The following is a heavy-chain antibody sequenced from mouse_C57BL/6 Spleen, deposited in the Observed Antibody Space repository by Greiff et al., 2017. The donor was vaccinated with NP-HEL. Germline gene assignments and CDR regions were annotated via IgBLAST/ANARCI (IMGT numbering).Heavy chain of an antibody. Sequence: QVQLQQPGAELVKPGASVKLSCKASGYTFTSYWMHWVKQRPGRGLEWIGRIDPNSGGTKYNEKFKSKATLTVDKPSSTAYMQLSSLTSEDSAVYYCARWRLPGSSPLLSMDYWGQGTSVTVSS. J-gene: IGHJ4*01. D-gene: IGHD1-1*01. CDR1: GYTFTSYW. CDR2: IDPNSGGT. V-gene: IGHV1-72*01. CDR3: ARWRLPGSSPLLSMDY.